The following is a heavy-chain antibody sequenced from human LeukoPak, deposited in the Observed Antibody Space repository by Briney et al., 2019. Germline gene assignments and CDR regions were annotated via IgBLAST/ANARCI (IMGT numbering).Heavy chain of an antibody. J-gene: IGHJ4*02. V-gene: IGHV4-34*01. CDR3: ASREAMTTVTAFDY. Sequence: SETLSLICAVYGGSFSGYYWSWIRQPPGKGLEWIGEINHSGSTNYNPSLKSRVTISVDTSKNQFSLKLSSVTAADTAVYYCASREAMTTVTAFDYWGQGTLVTVSS. CDR2: INHSGST. D-gene: IGHD4-17*01. CDR1: GGSFSGYY.